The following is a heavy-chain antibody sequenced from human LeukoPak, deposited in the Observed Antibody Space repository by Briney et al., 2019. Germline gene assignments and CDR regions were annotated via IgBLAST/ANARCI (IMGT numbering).Heavy chain of an antibody. J-gene: IGHJ4*02. CDR2: ISYDGSNK. D-gene: IGHD3-3*01. V-gene: IGHV3-30*04. CDR1: GLTFSSYA. CDR3: ARDHQYYDFWSGYYFH. Sequence: PGRSLRLSCAASGLTFSSYAMHWVRQAPGKGLEWVAVISYDGSNKYYADSVKGRFTISRDNSKNTLYLQMNSLRAEDTAVYYCARDHQYYDFWSGYYFHWGQGTLVTVSS.